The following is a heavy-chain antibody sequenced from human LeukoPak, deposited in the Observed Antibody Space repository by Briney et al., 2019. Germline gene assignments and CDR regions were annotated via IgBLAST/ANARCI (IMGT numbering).Heavy chain of an antibody. D-gene: IGHD3-22*01. V-gene: IGHV4-39*07. CDR2: IYYSGST. J-gene: IGHJ4*02. Sequence: SETLSLTCTVSGGSISDSIYYWGCIRQPPGKGLQWIGTIYYSGSTYYNPSLKSRVTISVDTSKNQFSLKLSSVTAADTAVYYCARGRGYSDSSGHYIDYWGRGTLVTVSS. CDR1: GGSISDSIYY. CDR3: ARGRGYSDSSGHYIDY.